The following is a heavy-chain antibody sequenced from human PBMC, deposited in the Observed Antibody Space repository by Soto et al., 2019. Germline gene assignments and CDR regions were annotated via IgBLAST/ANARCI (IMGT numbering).Heavy chain of an antibody. J-gene: IGHJ4*02. CDR1: GFTFSNDA. CDR2: ISGSGGST. CDR3: APVYDSSGYYFDY. Sequence: GSLSLSCAAAGFTFSNDAMSWVRQAPGKGLEWVSAISGSGGSTYYADSVKGRFTISRDNSKNTLYLQMNSLRAEDTAVYYCAPVYDSSGYYFDYWGQGTLVTVSS. V-gene: IGHV3-23*01. D-gene: IGHD3-22*01.